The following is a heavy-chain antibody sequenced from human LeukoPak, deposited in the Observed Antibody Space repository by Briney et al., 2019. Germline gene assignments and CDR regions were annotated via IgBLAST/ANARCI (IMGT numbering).Heavy chain of an antibody. CDR1: GYTFTSYY. D-gene: IGHD5-24*01. CDR2: INPSGGST. J-gene: IGHJ4*02. CDR3: ARRLSRDYADY. Sequence: GASVTVSCKASGYTFTSYYIHWVRQAPGQGLEWMGIINPSGGSTTYSQKFQGRVTMTRDTSTSTVYIDLSSLRSEDTAVYYCARRLSRDYADYWGQGTLVTVFS. V-gene: IGHV1-46*01.